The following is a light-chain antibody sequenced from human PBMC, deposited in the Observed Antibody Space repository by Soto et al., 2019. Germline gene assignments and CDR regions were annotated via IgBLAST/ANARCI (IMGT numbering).Light chain of an antibody. CDR3: QQLTNFRFT. CDR1: QGINKF. V-gene: IGKV1-9*01. Sequence: IQLTQSPSSLSASVGDRVTITCRASQGINKFLAWYQQGPGKAPQLLVYGASTLQSGVPSRFSGSGSGTDFTLTISSLQPEDFATYYCQQLTNFRFTFGQGTKLDIK. CDR2: GAS. J-gene: IGKJ2*01.